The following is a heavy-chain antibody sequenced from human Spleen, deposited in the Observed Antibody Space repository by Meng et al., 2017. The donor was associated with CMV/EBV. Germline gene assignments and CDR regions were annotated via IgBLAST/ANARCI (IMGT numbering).Heavy chain of an antibody. CDR3: ARDLTTLTSNTFDY. CDR2: ISGDNGNT. D-gene: IGHD4-17*01. CDR1: GYTFAAYY. V-gene: IGHV1-18*04. Sequence: ASVKVSCKASGYTFAAYYIHWVRQAPGQGLEWMGRISGDNGNTNYAQKFQGRVTMTTDTSTSTAYMELMGLRSDDTAVYYCARDLTTLTSNTFDYWGQGMLVTVSS. J-gene: IGHJ4*02.